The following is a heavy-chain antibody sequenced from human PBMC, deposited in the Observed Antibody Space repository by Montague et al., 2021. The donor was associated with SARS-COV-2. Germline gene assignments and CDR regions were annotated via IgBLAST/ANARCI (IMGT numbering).Heavy chain of an antibody. Sequence: SETLSLTCTVSGGSISSYYWSWIRQPPGKGLEWIGCIYYSGSTNYNPSLKSRVTISVDTSKNQFSLKLSSVTAADTAVYYCARADMVRGVTVWGQGTLVTVSS. V-gene: IGHV4-59*01. D-gene: IGHD3-10*01. CDR3: ARADMVRGVTV. CDR2: IYYSGST. CDR1: GGSISSYY. J-gene: IGHJ4*02.